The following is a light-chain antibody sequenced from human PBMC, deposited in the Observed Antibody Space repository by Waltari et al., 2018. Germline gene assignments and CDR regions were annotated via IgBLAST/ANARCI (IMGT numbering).Light chain of an antibody. Sequence: QFALTQPASVSGSPGQSITISCTGTSTDIGTYDYVSWYQQHPGEAPKLILYDVSHRPSGVPNRSSGSKSDNTASLTISGLQAEDESDYYCSSFTTRSTWVFGGGTKLTVL. CDR3: SSFTTRSTWV. CDR1: STDIGTYDY. CDR2: DVS. J-gene: IGLJ3*02. V-gene: IGLV2-14*03.